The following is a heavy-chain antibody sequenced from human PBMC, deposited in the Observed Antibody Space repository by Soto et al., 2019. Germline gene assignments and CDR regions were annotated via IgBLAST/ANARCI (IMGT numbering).Heavy chain of an antibody. CDR2: IYYSGST. CDR3: ARVSAAMRGGWFDP. D-gene: IGHD2-2*01. J-gene: IGHJ5*02. CDR1: GGSISSYY. Sequence: SETLSLTCTVSGGSISSYYWSWIRQPPGKGLEWIGYIYYSGSTNYNPSLKSRVTISVDTSKNQFSLKLSSVTAVDTAVYYCARVSAAMRGGWFDPWGQGTLVTVSS. V-gene: IGHV4-59*01.